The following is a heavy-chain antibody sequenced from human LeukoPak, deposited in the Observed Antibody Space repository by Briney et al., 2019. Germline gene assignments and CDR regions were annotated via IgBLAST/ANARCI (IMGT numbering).Heavy chain of an antibody. CDR1: GGSISSGGYY. CDR2: IYYSGST. J-gene: IGHJ4*02. Sequence: SETLSLTCTVSGGSISSGGYYWSWIRQHPGKGLEWIGYIYYSGSTYYNPSLKSRVTISVDTSKNQFSLKLGSVTAADTAVYYCARDGYYDSSGKGFDYWGQGTLVTVSS. D-gene: IGHD3-22*01. V-gene: IGHV4-31*03. CDR3: ARDGYYDSSGKGFDY.